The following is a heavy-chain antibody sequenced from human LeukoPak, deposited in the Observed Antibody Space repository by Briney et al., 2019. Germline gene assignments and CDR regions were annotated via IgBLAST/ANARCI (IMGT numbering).Heavy chain of an antibody. CDR1: GFTFSSYE. CDR3: ARVRDNSGWYEPFDY. V-gene: IGHV3-48*03. CDR2: ISTSGSTI. D-gene: IGHD6-19*01. Sequence: GGSLRLSCAASGFTFSSYEMNWVRQAPGKGLEWVSYISTSGSTIYYADSGKGRFTISRDNAKNSLYLQMNSLRAEDTAVYYCARVRDNSGWYEPFDYWGQGALVTVSS. J-gene: IGHJ4*02.